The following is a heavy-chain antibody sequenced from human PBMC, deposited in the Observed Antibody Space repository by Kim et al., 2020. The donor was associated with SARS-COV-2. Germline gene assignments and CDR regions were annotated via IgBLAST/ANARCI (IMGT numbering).Heavy chain of an antibody. Sequence: SETLSLTCTVSGGSISSYYWSWIRQPPGKGLEWIGYIYYSGSTNYNPSLKSRVTISVDTSKNQFSLKLSSVTAADTAVYYCARKNTDYYDYVWGSYRDSYYFDYWGQGTLVTVSS. CDR3: ARKNTDYYDYVWGSYRDSYYFDY. J-gene: IGHJ4*02. D-gene: IGHD3-16*02. CDR1: GGSISSYY. CDR2: IYYSGST. V-gene: IGHV4-59*13.